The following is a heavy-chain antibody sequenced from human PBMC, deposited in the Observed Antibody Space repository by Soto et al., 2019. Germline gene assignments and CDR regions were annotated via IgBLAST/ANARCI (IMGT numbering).Heavy chain of an antibody. CDR3: ARDSGDTSRPGDQ. CDR1: GFTFSSYW. CDR2: IKQDGSEM. V-gene: IGHV3-7*03. Sequence: EVQLVESGGGLVQPGGSLRLSCAASGFTFSSYWMNWVRQAPGKGLEWVANIKQDGSEMYYVDSVKGRFTISRDNAKNALFLQMKSLRAEDTAVYYCARDSGDTSRPGDQWGQGTLVTVSS. J-gene: IGHJ4*02. D-gene: IGHD5-18*01.